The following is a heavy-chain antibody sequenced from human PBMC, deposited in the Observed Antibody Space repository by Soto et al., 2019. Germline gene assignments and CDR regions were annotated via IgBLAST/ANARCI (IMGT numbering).Heavy chain of an antibody. CDR3: ARSTYYYDSSGYYDPSYYYGMDV. J-gene: IGHJ6*02. CDR2: IYPGDSDT. CDR1: GYSFTCYW. V-gene: IGHV5-51*01. D-gene: IGHD3-22*01. Sequence: GESLKISCKGSGYSFTCYWIGWVRQMPGKGLEWMGIIYPGDSDTRYSPSFQGQVTISADKSISTAYLQWSSLKASDTAMYYCARSTYYYDSSGYYDPSYYYGMDVWGQGTTVTVSS.